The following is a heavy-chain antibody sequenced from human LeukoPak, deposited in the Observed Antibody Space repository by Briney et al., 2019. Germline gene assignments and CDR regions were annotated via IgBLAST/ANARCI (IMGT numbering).Heavy chain of an antibody. CDR3: ARAYSSSWKYYYYYYMDV. CDR2: INHSGST. Sequence: PSETLSLTCAVSGGSISSSNWWSWVRQPPGKGLEWIGEINHSGSTNYNPSLKSRVTISVDTSKNQFSLKLSSVTAADTAVYYCARAYSSSWKYYYYYYMDVWGKGTTVTISS. D-gene: IGHD6-13*01. J-gene: IGHJ6*03. CDR1: GGSISSSNW. V-gene: IGHV4-4*02.